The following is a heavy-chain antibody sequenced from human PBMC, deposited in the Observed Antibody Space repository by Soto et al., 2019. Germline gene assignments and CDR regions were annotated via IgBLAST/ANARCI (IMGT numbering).Heavy chain of an antibody. J-gene: IGHJ6*02. D-gene: IGHD2-15*01. CDR3: ARVLNCSGGSCYSLLYYYYYGMDV. CDR2: INHSGST. Sequence: SETLSLTCAVYGGSFSGYYWIWIRQPPGKGLEWIGEINHSGSTNYNPSLKSRVTISVDTSKNQFSLKLSSVTAADTAVYYCARVLNCSGGSCYSLLYYYYYGMDVWGQGTTVTVSS. CDR1: GGSFSGYY. V-gene: IGHV4-34*01.